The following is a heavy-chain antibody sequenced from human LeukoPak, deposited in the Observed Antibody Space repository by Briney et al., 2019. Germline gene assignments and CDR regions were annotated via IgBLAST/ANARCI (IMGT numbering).Heavy chain of an antibody. CDR1: GFTFSSYA. V-gene: IGHV3-23*01. D-gene: IGHD6-19*01. Sequence: PGGSLRLSCAASGFTFSSYAMSWVRQAPGKGLEWVSAISGSGGSTYYADSVKGRFTISRDNSKNTLYLQMNSLRAEDTAVYYCARVKELLSSGWHYGMDVWGQGTTVTVSS. CDR3: ARVKELLSSGWHYGMDV. CDR2: ISGSGGST. J-gene: IGHJ6*02.